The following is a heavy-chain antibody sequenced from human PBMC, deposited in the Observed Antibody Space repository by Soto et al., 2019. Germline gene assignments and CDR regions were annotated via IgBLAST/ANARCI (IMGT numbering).Heavy chain of an antibody. D-gene: IGHD4-17*01. CDR3: TSLYYGH. V-gene: IGHV3-15*01. CDR2: IKSKADGGTT. J-gene: IGHJ4*02. Sequence: EVQLVESGGDLVKPGGSLRLSCAASEFTFANAWISWVRQAPGKGLEWVVRIKSKADGGTTDYAAPVKGRFTISRDESQNTLYLQMNSLKTEDTAVYYCTSLYYGHWGQGTLVTVSS. CDR1: EFTFANAW.